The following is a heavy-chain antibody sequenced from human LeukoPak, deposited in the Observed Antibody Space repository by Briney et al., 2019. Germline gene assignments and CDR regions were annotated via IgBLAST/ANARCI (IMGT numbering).Heavy chain of an antibody. Sequence: GRSLRLSCAASGFTFRTSAMHWVRQAPGKGLEWVAVISYDGTTKYYADSVKGRFTISRDNSKNTLYLQMNSLRAEDTAVYYCAKYAPQLLHDYWGQGTLVTVSS. V-gene: IGHV3-30-3*02. CDR3: AKYAPQLLHDY. CDR2: ISYDGTTK. D-gene: IGHD2-2*01. CDR1: GFTFRTSA. J-gene: IGHJ4*02.